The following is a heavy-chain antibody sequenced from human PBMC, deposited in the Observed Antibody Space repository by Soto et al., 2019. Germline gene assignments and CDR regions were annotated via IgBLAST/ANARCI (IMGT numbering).Heavy chain of an antibody. D-gene: IGHD6-13*01. CDR1: GYSFTSYW. V-gene: IGHV5-51*01. CDR2: IYPGDSDT. J-gene: IGHJ6*03. CDR3: ARHAREGYSSSWYRGNYYYYMDV. Sequence: EVQLVQSGAEVKKPGESLKISCKGSGYSFTSYWIGWVRQMPGKGLEWMGIIYPGDSDTRYSPSFQGQVTISADKSISTAYLQWSSLKASDTAMYYCARHAREGYSSSWYRGNYYYYMDVWGKGTTVTVSS.